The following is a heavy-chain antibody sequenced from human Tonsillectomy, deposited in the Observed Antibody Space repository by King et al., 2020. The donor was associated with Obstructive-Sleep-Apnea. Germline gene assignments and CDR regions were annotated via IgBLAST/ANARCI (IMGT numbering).Heavy chain of an antibody. CDR1: GYTFTSYG. D-gene: IGHD2-21*02. Sequence: QLVQSGAEVKKPGASVKVSCKASGYTFTSYGISWVRQAPGQGLEWMGWISAYNGNTNYAQKLQGRVTMTTDTSTSTAYMELRSLRSDDTAVYYCAGGNEHIVVVTAVSAFDIWGQGTMVTVSS. V-gene: IGHV1-18*01. CDR3: AGGNEHIVVVTAVSAFDI. J-gene: IGHJ3*02. CDR2: ISAYNGNT.